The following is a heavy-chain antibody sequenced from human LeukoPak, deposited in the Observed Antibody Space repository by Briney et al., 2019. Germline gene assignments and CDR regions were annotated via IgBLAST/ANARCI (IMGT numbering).Heavy chain of an antibody. V-gene: IGHV4-59*08. J-gene: IGHJ4*02. CDR1: GGSISNYY. CDR2: IYYSGST. Sequence: PSETLSLTCTVSGGSISNYYWSWIRQPSGKGLEWIAFIYYSGSTTYNPSLKSRVTISVDTSKNQFSLKLSSVTAADTAVYYCARRMYGSSLDYWGQGTLVTVSS. D-gene: IGHD6-6*01. CDR3: ARRMYGSSLDY.